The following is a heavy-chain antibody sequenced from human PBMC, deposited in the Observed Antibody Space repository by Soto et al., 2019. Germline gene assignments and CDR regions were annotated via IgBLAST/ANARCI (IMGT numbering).Heavy chain of an antibody. J-gene: IGHJ6*03. D-gene: IGHD3-3*01. CDR1: GYTFTSYG. Sequence: ASVKVSCKASGYTFTSYGISWVRQAPGQGLEWMGWISAYNGNTNYAQKLQGRVTMTTDTSTSTAYMELRSLRSDDTAVYYCARFTIFGVVIKYGPYYYYMDVWGKGTTVTVSS. CDR3: ARFTIFGVVIKYGPYYYYMDV. V-gene: IGHV1-18*01. CDR2: ISAYNGNT.